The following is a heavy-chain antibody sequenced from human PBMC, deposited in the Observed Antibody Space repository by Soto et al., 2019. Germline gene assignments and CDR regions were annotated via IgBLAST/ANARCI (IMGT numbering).Heavy chain of an antibody. CDR3: ARDASYYYDSSGYEQGKWADS. CDR1: RERQAVYY. Sequence: SVTRCCKAWRERQAVYYMLWPPPSKRQVLEWMGGIIPIFGTANYAKKFQGRVTITADESTSTAYMELSSLRSEDTAVYYCARDASYYYDSSGYEQGKWADSWVQGTLVIFSS. D-gene: IGHD3-22*01. CDR2: IIPIFGTA. V-gene: IGHV1-69*01. J-gene: IGHJ5*01.